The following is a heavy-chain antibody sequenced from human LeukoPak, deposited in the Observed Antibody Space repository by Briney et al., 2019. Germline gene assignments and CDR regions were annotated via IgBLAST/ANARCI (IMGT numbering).Heavy chain of an antibody. CDR3: ARCYYDILTGYWPFDY. Sequence: SKTLSLTCTVSGGSISSSSYYWGWIRQPPGKGLEWIGSIYYSGSTYYNPSLKSRVTISVDTSKNQFSLKLSSVTAADTAVYYCARCYYDILTGYWPFDYWGQGTLVTVSS. CDR1: GGSISSSSYY. V-gene: IGHV4-39*01. D-gene: IGHD3-9*01. J-gene: IGHJ4*02. CDR2: IYYSGST.